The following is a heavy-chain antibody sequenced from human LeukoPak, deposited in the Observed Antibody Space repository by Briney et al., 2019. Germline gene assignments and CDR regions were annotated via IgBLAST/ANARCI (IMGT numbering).Heavy chain of an antibody. CDR2: INSDGSST. J-gene: IGHJ5*02. D-gene: IGHD2-2*01. CDR1: GFTFSSYW. V-gene: IGHV3-74*01. Sequence: GGSLRLSCAASGFTFSSYWMHWVRQAPGKGLVWVSRINSDGSSTSYADSVKGRFTISRDNAKNTLYLQMNSLRAEDTAVYYCARVIPCSSTSCYPAAWFDPWGQGTLVTVSS. CDR3: ARVIPCSSTSCYPAAWFDP.